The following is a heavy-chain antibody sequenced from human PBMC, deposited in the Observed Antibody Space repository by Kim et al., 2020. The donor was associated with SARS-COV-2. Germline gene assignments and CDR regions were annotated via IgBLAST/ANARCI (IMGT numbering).Heavy chain of an antibody. CDR3: ARHKRQWLERSAEYFQH. V-gene: IGHV4-39*01. J-gene: IGHJ1*01. D-gene: IGHD6-19*01. Sequence: SETLSLICTVSGGSISSSSYYWGWIRQPPGNGLEWIGSIYYSGSTYYNPSLKSRVTISVDTSKNQFSLKLSSVTAADTAVYYCARHKRQWLERSAEYFQHWGQGTLVTVSS. CDR2: IYYSGST. CDR1: GGSISSSSYY.